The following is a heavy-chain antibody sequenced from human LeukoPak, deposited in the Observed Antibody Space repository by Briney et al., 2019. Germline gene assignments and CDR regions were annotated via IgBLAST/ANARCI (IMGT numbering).Heavy chain of an antibody. CDR3: ARDQGEDSGTYFRYYYYSYLDV. CDR1: GGSISSYY. Sequence: SETLSLTCTVSGGSISSYYWNWIRQPAGKGLEWIGRIYSSGNTNYNPSLKSRVSMSVDTSKNQFSLKLSSVTAADTAVYYCARDQGEDSGTYFRYYYYSYLDVWGKGTTVTVSS. J-gene: IGHJ6*03. V-gene: IGHV4-4*07. CDR2: IYSSGNT. D-gene: IGHD1-26*01.